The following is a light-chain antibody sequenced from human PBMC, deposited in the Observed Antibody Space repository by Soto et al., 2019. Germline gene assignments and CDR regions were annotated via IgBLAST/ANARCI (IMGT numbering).Light chain of an antibody. CDR2: SNS. Sequence: QSVLTQPPSASGTPGQRVTIPCSGSSSNIRSNSVHWYQQLPGTAPKLLIYSNSQRPSGVPERISGSKSGTSASLAISGLWSEDEADYYCAAWDVGLSGVVFGGGTKLTVL. J-gene: IGLJ2*01. CDR3: AAWDVGLSGVV. V-gene: IGLV1-47*03. CDR1: SSNIRSNS.